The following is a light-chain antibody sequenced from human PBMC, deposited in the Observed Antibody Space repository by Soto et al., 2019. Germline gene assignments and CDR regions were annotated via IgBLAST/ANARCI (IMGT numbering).Light chain of an antibody. CDR2: FAS. CDR1: KTVSNN. CDR3: QQYNQWPLT. Sequence: EIVMTQSPATLSVSPGEKATLSCRASKTVSNNLAWYQQKPGQAPRLLIYFASTRATGIPARFSGSGSGTEFTLTNSSLQSEDFAVYYCQQYNQWPLTFGGGTKAETK. V-gene: IGKV3-15*01. J-gene: IGKJ4*01.